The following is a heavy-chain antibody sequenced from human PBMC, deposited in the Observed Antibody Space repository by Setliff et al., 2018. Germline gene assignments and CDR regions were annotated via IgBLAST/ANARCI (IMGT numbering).Heavy chain of an antibody. CDR1: GYTFSSYA. D-gene: IGHD2-2*01. CDR2: ISGSGGST. V-gene: IGHV3-23*01. J-gene: IGHJ5*02. CDR3: AKSWVVPAAITFSGFDP. Sequence: GGSLRLSCAASGYTFSSYAMSWVRQAPGKGLEWVSAISGSGGSTYYADSVKGRFTISRDNSKNTLYLQMNSLRAEDTAVYYCAKSWVVPAAITFSGFDPWGQGTLVTVSS.